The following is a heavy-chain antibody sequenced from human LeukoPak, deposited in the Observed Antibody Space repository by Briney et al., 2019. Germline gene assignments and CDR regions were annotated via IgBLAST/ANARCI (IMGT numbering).Heavy chain of an antibody. Sequence: PGGSLRLSCAASGFTISTNYMSWVRQAPGKGLEWVSVIYSGGGTHYADSVKGRFTISRDTSKNTLYLQMVGLRAEDTAVCYCARGPFDGSGYYFAYFHHWGQGTLVTVSS. D-gene: IGHD3-22*01. CDR2: IYSGGGT. CDR3: ARGPFDGSGYYFAYFHH. V-gene: IGHV3-66*01. J-gene: IGHJ1*01. CDR1: GFTISTNY.